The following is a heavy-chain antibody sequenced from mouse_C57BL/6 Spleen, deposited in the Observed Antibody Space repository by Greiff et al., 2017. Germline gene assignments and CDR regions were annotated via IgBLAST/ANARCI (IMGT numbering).Heavy chain of an antibody. CDR2: IWRGGST. J-gene: IGHJ2*01. CDR3: AKNGWDEDYFDY. V-gene: IGHV2-5*01. Sequence: VKLMESGPGLVQPSQSLSITCPVSGFSLTSYGVHWVRQSPGKGLEWLGVIWRGGSTDYNAAFMSRLSITKDNSKSQVFFKMNSLQADDTAIYYCAKNGWDEDYFDYWGQGTTLTVSS. CDR1: GFSLTSYG. D-gene: IGHD4-1*01.